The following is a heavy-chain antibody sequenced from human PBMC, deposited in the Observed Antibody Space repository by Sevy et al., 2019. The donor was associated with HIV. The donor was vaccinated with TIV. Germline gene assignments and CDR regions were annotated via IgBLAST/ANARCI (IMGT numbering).Heavy chain of an antibody. V-gene: IGHV3-7*01. CDR2: IKQTGNEI. CDR3: VRDLGGCGGAGYPA. J-gene: IGHJ5*02. Sequence: GGSLRLSCAASGFTFSNYWMGWVRQAPGKGLEWVANIKQTGNEIHYVDSVKGRFTISRDNARNSLNLQMNGLRDEDTAVYYCVRDLGGCGGAGYPAWGQGTLVTVSS. CDR1: GFTFSNYW. D-gene: IGHD2-21*01.